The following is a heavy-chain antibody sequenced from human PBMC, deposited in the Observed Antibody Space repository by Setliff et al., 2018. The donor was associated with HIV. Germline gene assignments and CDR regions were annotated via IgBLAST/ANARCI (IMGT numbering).Heavy chain of an antibody. CDR1: GFIFKTYD. CDR2: IRFNGNDK. J-gene: IGHJ4*02. CDR3: VTRYCGESICPEFDY. Sequence: PGGSLRLSCATSGFIFKTYDIHWVRQAPGKGLGWVTFIRFNGNDKYYADSVKGRFTISRDNSKNTLDLQINSLRPEDTAVYYCVTRYCGESICPEFDYWGQGTLVTVSS. D-gene: IGHD2-21*01. V-gene: IGHV3-30*02.